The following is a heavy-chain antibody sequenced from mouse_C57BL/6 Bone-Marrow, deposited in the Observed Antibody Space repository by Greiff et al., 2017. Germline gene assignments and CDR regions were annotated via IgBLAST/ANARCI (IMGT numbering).Heavy chain of an antibody. V-gene: IGHV5-12*01. D-gene: IGHD2-3*01. CDR3: ARRGWLLFYAMDY. CDR2: ISNGGGST. Sequence: EVQGVESGGGLVQPGGSLTLSCAASGFTFSDYYMYWVRQTPEKRLEWVAYISNGGGSTYYPDTVKGRFTISRDNAKNTLYLQMSRLKSEDTAMYYCARRGWLLFYAMDYWGQGTSVTVSS. CDR1: GFTFSDYY. J-gene: IGHJ4*01.